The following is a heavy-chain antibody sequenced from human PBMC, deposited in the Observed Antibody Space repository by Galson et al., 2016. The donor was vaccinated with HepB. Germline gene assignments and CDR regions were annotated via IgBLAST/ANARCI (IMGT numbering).Heavy chain of an antibody. V-gene: IGHV4-4*02. CDR3: AREGLLGTTSCCKGFDY. D-gene: IGHD2-2*01. Sequence: ETLSLTCAVSGGSITSTNWWSWVRQPPGKGLEWIGAIYHSGTTNYNPSLKSRVTMSVDKSNNQLPLKLTSVTAADTAVYYCAREGLLGTTSCCKGFDYWGQGALVTVSS. CDR2: IYHSGTT. CDR1: GGSITSTNW. J-gene: IGHJ4*02.